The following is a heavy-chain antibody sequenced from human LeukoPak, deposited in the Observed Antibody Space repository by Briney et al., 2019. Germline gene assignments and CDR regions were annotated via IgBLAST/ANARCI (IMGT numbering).Heavy chain of an antibody. CDR1: GGTFSSYA. V-gene: IGHV1-69*13. D-gene: IGHD1-26*01. Sequence: SVKVSCKASGGTFSSYAISWVRQAPGQGLEWMGGIITIFGTANYAQKFQGRVTITADESTSTAYMELSSLRSEDTAVYYCASGPGTPKGVDYWGQGTLVTVSS. J-gene: IGHJ4*02. CDR2: IITIFGTA. CDR3: ASGPGTPKGVDY.